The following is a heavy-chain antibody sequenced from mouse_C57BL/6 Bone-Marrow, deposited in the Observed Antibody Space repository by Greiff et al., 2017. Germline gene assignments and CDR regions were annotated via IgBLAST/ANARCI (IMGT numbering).Heavy chain of an antibody. V-gene: IGHV1-54*01. D-gene: IGHD1-1*01. CDR2: INPGSGGT. J-gene: IGHJ4*01. CDR1: GYAFTNYL. Sequence: QVQLQQSGAELVRPGTSVKVSCKASGYAFTNYLIEWVKQRPGQGLEWIGVINPGSGGTNYNEKFKGKATLTADKSSSTAYMQLSSLTSEDSAVXFCARRDYYGSSYYAMDYWGQGTSVTVSS. CDR3: ARRDYYGSSYYAMDY.